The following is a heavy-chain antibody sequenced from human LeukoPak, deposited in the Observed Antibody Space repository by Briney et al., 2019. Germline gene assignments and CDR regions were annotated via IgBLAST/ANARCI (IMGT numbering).Heavy chain of an antibody. Sequence: IPSETLSLTRTDSGGSIRSYYWSWIRQPPGKGLEWIGYIYYSGSTNYNPSLKSRVTISVDTSKNQFSLKLSSVTAADTAVYYCARAIVVVTAIGYYYYMDVWGKGTTVTVSS. CDR1: GGSIRSYY. CDR3: ARAIVVVTAIGYYYYMDV. D-gene: IGHD2-21*02. J-gene: IGHJ6*03. V-gene: IGHV4-59*08. CDR2: IYYSGST.